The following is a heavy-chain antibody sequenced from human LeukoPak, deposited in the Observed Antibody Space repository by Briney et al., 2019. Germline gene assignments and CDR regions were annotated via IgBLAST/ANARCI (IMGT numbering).Heavy chain of an antibody. CDR3: AGGRDKVVSGEYYYYMDV. CDR2: IDRDGGVQ. V-gene: IGHV3-7*01. Sequence: GGSLTLSRTASGFSTHYSLNWVRQPPGKGLGWVAKIDRDGGVQHNVDSVVGRFPISRDSAENSLALQMHSLRAEDTAVYYCAGGRDKVVSGEYYYYMDVWGTGTTVTVSS. J-gene: IGHJ6*03. D-gene: IGHD2-15*01. CDR1: GFSTHYS.